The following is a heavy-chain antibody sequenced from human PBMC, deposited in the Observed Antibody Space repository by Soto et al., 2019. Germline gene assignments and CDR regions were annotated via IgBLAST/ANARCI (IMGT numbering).Heavy chain of an antibody. J-gene: IGHJ4*02. Sequence: GGSLRLSCAASGFTFSSYDINWVRQAPGKGLEWLSYISTSGGTIYYADSVKGRFTISRDNAKNSLYLQMNTLRAEDTAVYYCERARGDYLFDYWGQGTLVTVSS. CDR3: ERARGDYLFDY. V-gene: IGHV3-48*03. CDR1: GFTFSSYD. D-gene: IGHD4-17*01. CDR2: ISTSGGTI.